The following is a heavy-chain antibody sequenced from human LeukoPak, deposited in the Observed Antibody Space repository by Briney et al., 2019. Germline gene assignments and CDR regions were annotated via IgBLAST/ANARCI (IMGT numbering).Heavy chain of an antibody. Sequence: GESLKISCKGSGYSFTSYWIGWVRQMPGKGLEWMGIIYPGDSDTRYSPSFQGQVTISADKSISTAYLQWSSLKASDTAMYYCARHWSWGSSSPYYFDYWGQGTLVTVSS. CDR2: IYPGDSDT. CDR1: GYSFTSYW. CDR3: ARHWSWGSSSPYYFDY. D-gene: IGHD6-6*01. V-gene: IGHV5-51*01. J-gene: IGHJ4*02.